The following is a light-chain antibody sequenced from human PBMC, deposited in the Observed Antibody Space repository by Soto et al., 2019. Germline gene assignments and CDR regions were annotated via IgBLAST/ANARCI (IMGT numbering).Light chain of an antibody. Sequence: QSALTQPASVSGSPGQSITIPCTGTSSDVGFYNHVSWYQQHPGKAPKLMISDVTNRPSGVSDRFSGSKSGNTASLTISGLQTEDEADYYCMSYTTSIIYVFGSGTKLTVL. V-gene: IGLV2-14*01. CDR3: MSYTTSIIYV. CDR2: DVT. CDR1: SSDVGFYNH. J-gene: IGLJ1*01.